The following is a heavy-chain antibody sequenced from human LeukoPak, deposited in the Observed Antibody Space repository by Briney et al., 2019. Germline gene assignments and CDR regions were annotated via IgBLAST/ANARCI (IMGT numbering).Heavy chain of an antibody. D-gene: IGHD4-23*01. Sequence: GGSLRLSCAASGFTFTNAWMNWVRLAPGKGLEWVGRIKRKSDGGTTDYAAPVKGRFTISRDDSKSILYFQMNSLKTEDTAVYYCTTSGNSSLIDIWGQGTMVTVSS. CDR1: GFTFTNAW. V-gene: IGHV3-15*07. CDR2: IKRKSDGGTT. CDR3: TTSGNSSLIDI. J-gene: IGHJ3*02.